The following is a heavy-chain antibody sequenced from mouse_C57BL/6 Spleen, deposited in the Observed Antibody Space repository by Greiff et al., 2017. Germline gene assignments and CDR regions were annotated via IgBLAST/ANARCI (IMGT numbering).Heavy chain of an antibody. D-gene: IGHD1-1*01. Sequence: VQLQQSGPELVKPGASVKISCKASGYAFSSSWMNWVKQRPGKGLEWIGRNYPGDGDTNYNGKFKGKATLTADKSSSTAYMQLSSLSSEDSAVYFCSIGSVFDDCCQGTTLTVSS. CDR1: GYAFSSSW. CDR2: NYPGDGDT. CDR3: SIGSVFDD. V-gene: IGHV1-82*01. J-gene: IGHJ2*01.